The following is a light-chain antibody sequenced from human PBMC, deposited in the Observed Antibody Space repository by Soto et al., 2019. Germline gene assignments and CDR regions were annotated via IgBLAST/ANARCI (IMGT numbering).Light chain of an antibody. J-gene: IGKJ4*01. V-gene: IGKV3-20*01. CDR2: GAY. CDR3: QQNSRSST. Sequence: VLTQSQGTLYFSPGERATLSCRASQSVNNNYLAWYQQNPGQSPRLLIYGAYIRATAIPDRFSGSGSGTDFSLTISRLEHEDSAVYYCQQNSRSSTCGGGTKVEIK. CDR1: QSVNNNY.